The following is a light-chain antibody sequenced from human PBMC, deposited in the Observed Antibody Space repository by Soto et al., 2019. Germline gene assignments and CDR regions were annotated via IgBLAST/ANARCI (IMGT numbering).Light chain of an antibody. V-gene: IGKV3-15*01. Sequence: EIVMTQSPATLSVSPGERATLSCRASQSVDSNLAWYQQKPGQAPRLLIYGASTRATDIPARFSGSGSGTEFALTINSLQSEDSAVYFCQQFNVWHRTFGQGTKV. CDR2: GAS. J-gene: IGKJ1*01. CDR1: QSVDSN. CDR3: QQFNVWHRT.